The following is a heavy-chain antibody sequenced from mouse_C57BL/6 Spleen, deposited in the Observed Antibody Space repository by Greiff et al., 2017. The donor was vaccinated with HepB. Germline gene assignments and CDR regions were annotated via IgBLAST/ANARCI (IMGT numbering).Heavy chain of an antibody. CDR3: TRPYYYGSSPYYYAMDY. CDR2: IYPGNSDT. V-gene: IGHV1-5*01. Sequence: DVQLQESGTVLARPGASVKMSCKTSGYTFTSYWMHWVKQRPGQGLEWIGAIYPGNSDTSYNQKFKGKAKLTAVTSASTAYMELSSLTNEDSAVYYCTRPYYYGSSPYYYAMDYWGQGTSVTVSS. J-gene: IGHJ4*01. D-gene: IGHD1-1*01. CDR1: GYTFTSYW.